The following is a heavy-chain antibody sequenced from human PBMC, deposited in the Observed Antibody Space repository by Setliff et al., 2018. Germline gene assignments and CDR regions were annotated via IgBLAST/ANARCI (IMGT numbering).Heavy chain of an antibody. J-gene: IGHJ4*02. CDR1: GFTFSRYW. Sequence: LRLSCVASGFTFSRYWMSWVRQAPGKGLEWVANIKEDGSEKYYMDSVKGRFTMSRDNAKNSLYLQMNSLRAEDTAVYYCARVPPRDQAFDYWGQGTLVTVSS. V-gene: IGHV3-7*01. D-gene: IGHD2-21*02. CDR2: IKEDGSEK. CDR3: ARVPPRDQAFDY.